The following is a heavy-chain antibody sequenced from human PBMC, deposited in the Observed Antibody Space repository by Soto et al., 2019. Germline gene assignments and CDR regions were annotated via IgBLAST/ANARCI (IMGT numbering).Heavy chain of an antibody. CDR1: GFTVSSNY. Sequence: GGSLRLSCAASGFTVSSNYMSWVRQAPGKGLEWVSVIYSRGRTYYADSVKGRFTISRDNSKNTLYLQMNSLRAEDTAVYYCARDSLAEYFQHWGQGTLVTISS. V-gene: IGHV3-66*01. J-gene: IGHJ1*01. CDR3: ARDSLAEYFQH. CDR2: IYSRGRT.